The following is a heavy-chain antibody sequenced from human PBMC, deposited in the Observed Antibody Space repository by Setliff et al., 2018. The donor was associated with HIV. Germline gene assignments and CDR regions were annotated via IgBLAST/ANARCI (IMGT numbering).Heavy chain of an antibody. CDR2: ISGSGGST. Sequence: PGGSLRLSCAASGFTFSNYAFSWVRQAPGKGLEWVSAISGSGGSTYYGDSVKGRFTNSRDNSNNTLYLQMNSLRVEDTAIYYCAKRGGSIQPDAFDMWGQGTMVTVSS. V-gene: IGHV3-23*01. J-gene: IGHJ3*02. CDR1: GFTFSNYA. D-gene: IGHD5-18*01. CDR3: AKRGGSIQPDAFDM.